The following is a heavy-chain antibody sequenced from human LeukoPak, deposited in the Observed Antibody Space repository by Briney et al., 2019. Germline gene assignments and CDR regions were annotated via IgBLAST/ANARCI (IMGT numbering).Heavy chain of an antibody. D-gene: IGHD5-12*01. CDR3: ARDRAVATIGGVDY. CDR1: GFTFSSYG. CDR2: ISSSSSYI. V-gene: IGHV3-21*04. J-gene: IGHJ4*02. Sequence: GGSLRLSCAASGFTFSSYGMNWVRQAPGKGLEWVSFISSSSSYIYYADSVKGRFTISRDNAKNSLYLQMNSLRAEDTAVYYCARDRAVATIGGVDYWGQGTLVTVSS.